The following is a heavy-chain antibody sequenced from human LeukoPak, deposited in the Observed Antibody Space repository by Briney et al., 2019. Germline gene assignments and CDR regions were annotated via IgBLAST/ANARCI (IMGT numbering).Heavy chain of an antibody. CDR3: ERGVWIQLFRLHYFDY. CDR1: GGSISSSSYY. D-gene: IGHD5-18*01. Sequence: SETLSLTCTVSGGSISSSSYYWGWIRQPPGKGLEWIGSIYYSGSTYYNPSLKSRVTISVDTSKNQFSLKLSSVTAADTAVYYCERGVWIQLFRLHYFDYWGQGTLVTVSS. V-gene: IGHV4-39*07. CDR2: IYYSGST. J-gene: IGHJ4*02.